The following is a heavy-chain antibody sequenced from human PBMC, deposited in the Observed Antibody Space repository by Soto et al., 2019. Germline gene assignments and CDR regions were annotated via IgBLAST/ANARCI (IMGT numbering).Heavy chain of an antibody. CDR3: AKDFDLRGTYGPLDY. Sequence: HPGGSLRLSCAASGFTFSSYGMHWVRQAPGKGLEWVAVISYDGSNKYYADSVKGRFTISRDNSKNTLYLQMNSLRAEDTAVYYCAKDFDLRGTYGPLDYWGQGTLVTVSS. J-gene: IGHJ4*02. D-gene: IGHD2-8*01. CDR2: ISYDGSNK. CDR1: GFTFSSYG. V-gene: IGHV3-30*18.